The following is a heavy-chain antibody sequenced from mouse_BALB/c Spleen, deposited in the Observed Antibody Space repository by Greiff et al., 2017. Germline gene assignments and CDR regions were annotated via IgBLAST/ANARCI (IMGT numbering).Heavy chain of an antibody. V-gene: IGHV14-3*02. Sequence: EVQVVESGAELVKPGASVKLSCTASGFNIKDTYMHWVKQRPEQGLEWIGRIDPANGNTKYDPKFQGKATITADTSSNTAYLQLSSLTSEDTAVYYCARWGNYNYAMDYWGQGTSVTVSS. CDR2: IDPANGNT. CDR3: ARWGNYNYAMDY. D-gene: IGHD2-1*01. J-gene: IGHJ4*01. CDR1: GFNIKDTY.